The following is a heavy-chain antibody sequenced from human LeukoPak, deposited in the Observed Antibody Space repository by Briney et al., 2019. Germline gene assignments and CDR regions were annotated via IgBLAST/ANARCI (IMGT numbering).Heavy chain of an antibody. D-gene: IGHD3-10*01. J-gene: IGHJ6*03. CDR3: ASNSDRMVRGVTHYYYYMDV. V-gene: IGHV1-69*05. CDR1: GGTFSSYA. CDR2: IIPIFGTA. Sequence: VASVKVSCKASGGTFSSYAISWVRQAPGQGLEWMGGIIPIFGTANYAQKFQGRVTITTDESTSTAYMGLSSLRSEDTAVYYCASNSDRMVRGVTHYYYYMDVWGKGTTVTVSS.